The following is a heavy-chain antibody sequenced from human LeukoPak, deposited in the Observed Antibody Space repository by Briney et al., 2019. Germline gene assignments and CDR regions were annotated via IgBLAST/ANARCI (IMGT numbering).Heavy chain of an antibody. D-gene: IGHD3-10*01. V-gene: IGHV1-46*04. J-gene: IGHJ4*02. CDR1: GYTFTSYY. CDR2: INPSGGST. CDR3: ARDLYGSGTYPKY. Sequence: ASVKVSCKASGYTFTSYYMHWVRQAPGQGPEWMGLINPSGGSTTYAQKLKGRAIMTGDMSTSTVYMELSSLRSEDTAVYYCARDLYGSGTYPKYWGQGTLVTVSS.